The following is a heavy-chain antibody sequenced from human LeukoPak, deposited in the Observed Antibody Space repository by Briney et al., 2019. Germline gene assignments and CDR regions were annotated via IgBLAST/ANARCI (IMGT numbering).Heavy chain of an antibody. CDR2: IYPGDSDT. J-gene: IGHJ6*03. Sequence: GESLKISCKGSGYTFTNYWIGWVRQMPGKGLEWTGLIYPGDSDTRYSPSFQGQVTISADKSISTAYLQWSSLKASDTAMYYCARPYCSSTSCYYYYMDVWGKGTTVTVSS. CDR3: ARPYCSSTSCYYYYMDV. D-gene: IGHD2-2*01. CDR1: GYTFTNYW. V-gene: IGHV5-51*01.